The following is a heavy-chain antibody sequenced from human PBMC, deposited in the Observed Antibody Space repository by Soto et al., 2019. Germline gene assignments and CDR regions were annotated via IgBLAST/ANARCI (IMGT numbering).Heavy chain of an antibody. J-gene: IGHJ4*02. D-gene: IGHD1-26*01. CDR1: GFPFSSYA. CDR3: AKEASPALVGTNYFDY. V-gene: IGHV3-23*01. CDR2: ISSSGSST. Sequence: GGSLRLSCAASGFPFSSYAMSWVRQAPGKGLEWVSVISSSGSSTYYADSVKGRFTIPRDNSKNTLYLQMSSLRAEDTAVYYCAKEASPALVGTNYFDYWGQGTLVTVSS.